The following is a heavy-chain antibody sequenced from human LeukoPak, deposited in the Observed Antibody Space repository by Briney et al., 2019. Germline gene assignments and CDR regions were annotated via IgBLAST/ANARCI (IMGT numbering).Heavy chain of an antibody. CDR2: IYYSGST. D-gene: IGHD5-24*01. CDR3: ARSRLHPAQPFFDY. CDR1: GGSISSGSYY. Sequence: PSETLSLTCTVSGGSISSGSYYWSWIRQPAGKGLEWIGYIYYSGSTNYNPSLKSRVTISVDTSKNQFSLKLSSVTAADTAVYYCARSRLHPAQPFFDYWGQGTLVTVSS. J-gene: IGHJ4*02. V-gene: IGHV4-61*10.